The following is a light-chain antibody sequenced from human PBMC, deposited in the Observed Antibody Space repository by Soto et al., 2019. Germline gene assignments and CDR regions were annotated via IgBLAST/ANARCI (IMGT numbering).Light chain of an antibody. Sequence: DIQMTQSPSSVSASVGDRVTITCRASQDINSRLAWYQQKPGKAPKLLIYFAFNLESGVPSRFIGSGSGTDLTLTITSLQPEDFATYYCQQADSLPRTFGGGTKVEIQ. CDR1: QDINSR. CDR2: FAF. CDR3: QQADSLPRT. V-gene: IGKV1-12*01. J-gene: IGKJ4*01.